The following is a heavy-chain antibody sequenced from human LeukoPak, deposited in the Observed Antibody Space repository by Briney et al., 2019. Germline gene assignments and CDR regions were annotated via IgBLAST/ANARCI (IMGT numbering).Heavy chain of an antibody. D-gene: IGHD3-10*01. Sequence: GGSLRLSCAASGFTFSSYGMHWVRQAPGKGLEWVAVIWYDGSNKYYADSVKGRFTISRDNSKNTLYLQMNSLRAEDTAVYYCARDPVAHYYGSGAIGPSWFDPWGQGTLVTVSS. V-gene: IGHV3-33*01. CDR2: IWYDGSNK. CDR3: ARDPVAHYYGSGAIGPSWFDP. J-gene: IGHJ5*02. CDR1: GFTFSSYG.